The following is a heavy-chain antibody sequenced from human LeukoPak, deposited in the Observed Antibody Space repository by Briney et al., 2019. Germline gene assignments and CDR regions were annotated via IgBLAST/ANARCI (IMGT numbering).Heavy chain of an antibody. D-gene: IGHD6-6*01. CDR3: ARRLGRTTIAAY. CDR2: IYTSGST. CDR1: GGSISSYY. Sequence: PSETLSLTCTVSGGSISSYYWSWIRQPPGKGLEWIGYIYTSGSTNYNPSLQSRVTISVDTSKNQFSLKLSSVTAADTAVYYCARRLGRTTIAAYWGQGTLVTVSS. V-gene: IGHV4-4*09. J-gene: IGHJ4*02.